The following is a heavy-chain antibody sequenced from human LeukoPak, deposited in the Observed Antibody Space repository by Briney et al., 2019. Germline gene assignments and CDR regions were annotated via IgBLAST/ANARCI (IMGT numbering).Heavy chain of an antibody. CDR3: ARDPITMVRGVISVEPNYYYYMDV. V-gene: IGHV1-2*02. CDR2: INPNSGGT. J-gene: IGHJ6*03. Sequence: ASVKVSCKASGYTFTGYYMHWVRQAPGQGLEWMGCINPNSGGTNYAQKFQGRVTMTRDTSISTAYMELSRLRSDDTAVYYCARDPITMVRGVISVEPNYYYYMDVWGKGTTVTISS. D-gene: IGHD3-10*01. CDR1: GYTFTGYY.